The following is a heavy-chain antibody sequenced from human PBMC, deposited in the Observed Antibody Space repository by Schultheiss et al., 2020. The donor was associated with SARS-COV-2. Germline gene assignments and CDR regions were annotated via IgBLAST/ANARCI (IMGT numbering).Heavy chain of an antibody. CDR2: IYYSGST. CDR3: ARDLNGGNSVPGMDV. CDR1: GGSISSSNW. Sequence: SETLSLTCAVSGGSISSSNWWSWVRQPPGKGLEWIGYIYYSGSTNYNPSLKSRVTISVDTSKNQFSLKLSSVTAADTAVYYCARDLNGGNSVPGMDVWGQGTTVTVSS. D-gene: IGHD4-23*01. V-gene: IGHV4-4*02. J-gene: IGHJ6*02.